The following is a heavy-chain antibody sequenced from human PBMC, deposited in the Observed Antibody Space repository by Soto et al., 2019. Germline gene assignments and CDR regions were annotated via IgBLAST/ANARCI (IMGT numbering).Heavy chain of an antibody. CDR1: GFTLSNYW. V-gene: IGHV3-74*02. CDR3: ARGDCVGGTCYSLAGSFFYCMDV. CDR2: INSDGSVS. D-gene: IGHD2-15*01. J-gene: IGHJ6*03. Sequence: EVQLVESGGGLVQPGGSLRLSCAASGFTLSNYWMYWVRQAPGKGLEWVSRINSDGSVSSHADSVKGRLTISRDNVKNTLDLHMDSPRAEDTAVYYCARGDCVGGTCYSLAGSFFYCMDVWGKGTTVTVFS.